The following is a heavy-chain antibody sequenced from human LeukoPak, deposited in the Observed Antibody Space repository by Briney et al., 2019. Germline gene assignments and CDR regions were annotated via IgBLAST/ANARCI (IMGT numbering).Heavy chain of an antibody. V-gene: IGHV4-59*01. CDR1: GGSISSYL. CDR3: ARRELGSTWIYYYYMDV. Sequence: SETLSLTCTVSGGSISSYLWSWIRQPPGKGLEWMGYMYYSGSTDYNPSLKSRVTISVDTSKNQFSLKLGSVTAADTAVYYCARRELGSTWIYYYYMDVWGKGPTVTVSS. D-gene: IGHD2-2*03. CDR2: MYYSGST. J-gene: IGHJ6*03.